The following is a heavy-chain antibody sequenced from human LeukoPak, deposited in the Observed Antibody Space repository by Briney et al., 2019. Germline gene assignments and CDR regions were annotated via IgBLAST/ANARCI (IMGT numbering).Heavy chain of an antibody. Sequence: QPGGSLRLSCAASGFTFSSYWMHWVRQAPGKGLVWVSRINSDGRSTNYADSVKGRFTISRDNAKNTLYLQMNSLRAEDTAVYYCARSAYPGNSVIEDWGRGTLVTVSS. V-gene: IGHV3-74*01. J-gene: IGHJ4*02. CDR3: ARSAYPGNSVIED. CDR1: GFTFSSYW. CDR2: INSDGRST. D-gene: IGHD4-23*01.